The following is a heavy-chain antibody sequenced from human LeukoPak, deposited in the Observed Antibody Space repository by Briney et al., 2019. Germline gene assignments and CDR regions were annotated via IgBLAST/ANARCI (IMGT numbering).Heavy chain of an antibody. CDR2: ITGDGTTT. CDR1: GLTFSNYG. Sequence: PGESLRLSCEASGLTFSNYGMSWVRQAPGKGLQWVSAITGDGTTTFYADSVKGRFTISRDNSKNMLYLQMSSLRAEDTAIYYCAKMQGYFDYWGQGTLVPVSS. V-gene: IGHV3-23*01. CDR3: AKMQGYFDY. J-gene: IGHJ4*02.